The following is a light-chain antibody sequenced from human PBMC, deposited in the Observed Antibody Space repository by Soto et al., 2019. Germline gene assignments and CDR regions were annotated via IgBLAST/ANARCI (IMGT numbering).Light chain of an antibody. J-gene: IGKJ1*01. Sequence: ALPMTQSPSCLSASVGDRVTITCRASQDIRTELGWYQQKPGKAPKLLIYGATTLQSGVPSRFSGSGSRKDYTLTISGLQPEDFATYYCLQDYNYPRTFGQGTKVEVK. CDR2: GAT. CDR3: LQDYNYPRT. V-gene: IGKV1-6*01. CDR1: QDIRTE.